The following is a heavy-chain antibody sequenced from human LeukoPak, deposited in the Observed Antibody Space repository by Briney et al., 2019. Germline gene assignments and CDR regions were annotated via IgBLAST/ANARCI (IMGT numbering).Heavy chain of an antibody. CDR1: GDSLTSSRSY. CDR3: TTPHGFRYGFFDS. CDR2: FYFGGST. D-gene: IGHD5-18*01. V-gene: IGHV4-39*02. Sequence: SETLSLTCTVSGDSLTSSRSYWGWIRQSPVKGLEWIGSFYFGGSTYYNPSLKGRVSISLDTSKNHFFLNLTSVTAADTAVYYSTTPHGFRYGFFDSWGQGILVTVSS. J-gene: IGHJ4*02.